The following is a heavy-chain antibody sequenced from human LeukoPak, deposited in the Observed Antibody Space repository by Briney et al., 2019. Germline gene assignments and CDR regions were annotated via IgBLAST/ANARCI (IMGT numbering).Heavy chain of an antibody. J-gene: IGHJ3*02. CDR3: ARFGGLRYFDWFDSDAFDI. CDR1: GFTFSSYE. CDR2: ISSSGSTI. Sequence: GGSLRPSCAASGFTFSSYEMNWVRQAPGKGLEWVSYISSSGSTIYYADSVKGRFTISRDNAKNSLYLQMNSLRAEDTAVYYCARFGGLRYFDWFDSDAFDIWGQGTMVTASS. D-gene: IGHD3-9*01. V-gene: IGHV3-48*03.